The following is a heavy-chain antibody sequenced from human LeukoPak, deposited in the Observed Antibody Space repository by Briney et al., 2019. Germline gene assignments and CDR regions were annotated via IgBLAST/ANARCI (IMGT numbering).Heavy chain of an antibody. V-gene: IGHV3-21*01. Sequence: GSLRLSCAASGFTFSSYSMNWVRQAPGKGLEWVSSISSSSSYIYYADSVKGRFTISRDNAKNSLYLQMNSLRAEDTAVYYCARDVQFGGVIVPFDYWGQGTLVTVSS. CDR1: GFTFSSYS. D-gene: IGHD3-16*02. CDR3: ARDVQFGGVIVPFDY. CDR2: ISSSSSYI. J-gene: IGHJ4*02.